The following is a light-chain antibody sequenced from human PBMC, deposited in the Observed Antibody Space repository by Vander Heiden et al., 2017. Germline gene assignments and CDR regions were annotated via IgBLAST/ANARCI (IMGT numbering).Light chain of an antibody. V-gene: IGLV2-14*03. CDR1: SRDVGGYNY. J-gene: IGLJ2*01. Sequence: QSALTQPASVSGSPGQSITISCTVTSRDVGGYNYVSWYQQHPGKAPKVMIYDVSNRPSGVSNRFSGSKSGNTASLTISGLQAEDEADYYCTSYTSRTTWVFGGGTKLTVL. CDR2: DVS. CDR3: TSYTSRTTWV.